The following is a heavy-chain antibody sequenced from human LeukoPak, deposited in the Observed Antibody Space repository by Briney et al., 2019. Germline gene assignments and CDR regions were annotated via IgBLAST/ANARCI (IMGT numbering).Heavy chain of an antibody. Sequence: SETLSLTCTVSGGSNSSSSYYWGWIRQPPGKGLEWIGSIYYSGSTYYNPSLKSRVTISVDTSKNQFSLKLSSVTAADTAVYYCARVRERLDYWGQGTLVTVSS. CDR1: GGSNSSSSYY. CDR2: IYYSGST. V-gene: IGHV4-39*07. J-gene: IGHJ4*02. CDR3: ARVRERLDY. D-gene: IGHD1-26*01.